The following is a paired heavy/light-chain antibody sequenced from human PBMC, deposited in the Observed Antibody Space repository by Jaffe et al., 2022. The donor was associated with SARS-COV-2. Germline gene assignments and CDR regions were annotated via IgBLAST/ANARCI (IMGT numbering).Heavy chain of an antibody. CDR1: GFTFSTYA. V-gene: IGHV3-23*04. J-gene: IGHJ4*02. Sequence: EVQLVESGGDLVQPGGSLRLSCAASGFTFSTYAMVWVRQAPGKGLEWVSGISGSGGSTWYADSVKGRFTISRDNSKNTLYLQMNSLRAEDTAEYYCAKGQVAETRLDYWGQGTLVTVSS. D-gene: IGHD6-19*01. CDR3: AKGQVAETRLDY. CDR2: ISGSGGST.
Light chain of an antibody. CDR2: AAS. J-gene: IGKJ4*01. Sequence: DIQMTQSPSSLSASVGDRVTITCRASQSISSYLNWYQQKPGKAPKLLIYAASTLQSGVPSRFSGSGSGTDFTLTISSLQPEDFATYYCQQSYTIPTFGGGTKVEIK. CDR3: QQSYTIPT. V-gene: IGKV1-39*01. CDR1: QSISSY.